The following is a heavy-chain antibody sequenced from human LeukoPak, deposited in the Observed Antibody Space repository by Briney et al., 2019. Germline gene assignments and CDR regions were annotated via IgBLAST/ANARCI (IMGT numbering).Heavy chain of an antibody. CDR3: ARAVPMARGVNYFDY. J-gene: IGHJ4*02. V-gene: IGHV3-13*01. CDR2: IGTTGDT. D-gene: IGHD3-10*01. CDR1: GFTFSSSD. Sequence: GGSLRLSCAASGFTFSSSDMHWVRQATGKGLEWVSAIGTTGDTYYPGSVKGRFTISRENARNSLYLQMNSLRAGDTAVYYCARAVPMARGVNYFDYWGQGTLVTVSS.